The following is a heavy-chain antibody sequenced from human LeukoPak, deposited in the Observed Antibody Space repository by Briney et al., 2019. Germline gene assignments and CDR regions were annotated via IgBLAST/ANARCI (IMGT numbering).Heavy chain of an antibody. CDR3: TRDVPAAGRALDY. J-gene: IGHJ4*02. D-gene: IGHD6-13*01. V-gene: IGHV1-2*02. CDR2: INPNSGGT. Sequence: SVKVSCKASGYTFTGYYMHWVRQAPGQGLEWMGWINPNSGGTNYAQKFQGRVTMTRDTSISTAYMELSRLRSDDTAVYYCTRDVPAAGRALDYWGQGTLVTVSS. CDR1: GYTFTGYY.